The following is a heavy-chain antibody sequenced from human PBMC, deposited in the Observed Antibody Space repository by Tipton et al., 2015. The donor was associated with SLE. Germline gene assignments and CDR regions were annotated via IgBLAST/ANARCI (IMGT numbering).Heavy chain of an antibody. CDR1: GFSFDDYA. Sequence: SLRLSCAASGFSFDDYAIHWVRQAPGKGLEWVSGISWNSNIIGYGDSVKGRFTISRDNAKNSLYLQMNSLRAEDTALYYCIRVSRRFHYSVFMDVWGKGTTVTVSS. V-gene: IGHV3-9*01. CDR3: IRVSRRFHYSVFMDV. CDR2: ISWNSNII. J-gene: IGHJ6*03.